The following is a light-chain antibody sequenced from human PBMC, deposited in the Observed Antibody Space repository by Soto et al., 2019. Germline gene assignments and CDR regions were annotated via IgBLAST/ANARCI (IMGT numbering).Light chain of an antibody. J-gene: IGKJ1*01. CDR3: QHYNNWT. CDR2: GAS. V-gene: IGKV3-15*01. CDR1: QSISSY. Sequence: EVVLTQSPDTLSLPPGERATLSCRASQSISSYLAWYQQKPGQAPRLLIYGASSRATGIPARFSGSGSETEFTLTISSLQSEDFAVYYCQHYNNWTFGQGTKVDI.